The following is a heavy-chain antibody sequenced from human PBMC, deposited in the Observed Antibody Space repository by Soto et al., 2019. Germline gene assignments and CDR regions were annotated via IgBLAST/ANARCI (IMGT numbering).Heavy chain of an antibody. CDR1: GYTFTGDY. CDR2: INPNSGGT. D-gene: IGHD2-15*01. CDR3: ARKQAGYFSGIDY. V-gene: IGHV1-2*02. Sequence: ASVKVSCKASGYTFTGDYMHWVRQAPGQGLEWMGWINPNSGGTNYAQKFQSRITLSVDTSKTQFSLNLSSVTVADTAVYFCARKQAGYFSGIDYWGQGTLVTVSS. J-gene: IGHJ4*02.